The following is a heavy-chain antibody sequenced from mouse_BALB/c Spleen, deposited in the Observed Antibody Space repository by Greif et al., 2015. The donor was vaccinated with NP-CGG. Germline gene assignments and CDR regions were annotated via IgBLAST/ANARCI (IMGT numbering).Heavy chain of an antibody. D-gene: IGHD2-4*01. J-gene: IGHJ3*01. CDR2: IWAGGST. Sequence: VMLVESGPGLVAPSQSLSITCTVSGFSLTSYGVHWVRQPPGKGLEWLGVIWAGGSTNYNSALMSRLSISKDNSKSQVFLKMNSLQTDDTAMYYCAREGDYDDQAWFAYWGQGTLVTVSA. V-gene: IGHV2-9*02. CDR3: AREGDYDDQAWFAY. CDR1: GFSLTSYG.